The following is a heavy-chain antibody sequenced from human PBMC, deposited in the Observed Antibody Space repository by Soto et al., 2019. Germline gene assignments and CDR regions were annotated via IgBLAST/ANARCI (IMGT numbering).Heavy chain of an antibody. CDR3: EKDACNDAFDV. V-gene: IGHV3-30*18. CDR1: GFSFNIFG. CDR2: ISKNGDNQ. J-gene: IGHJ3*01. Sequence: GGSLRLSCATSGFSFNIFGMHWVRQAPGKALEWVGLISKNGDNQYYGDSAKGRFIISRDNPKNSLYLQLHSLRPDDTAVYYCEKDACNDAFDVWGQGTMVTV.